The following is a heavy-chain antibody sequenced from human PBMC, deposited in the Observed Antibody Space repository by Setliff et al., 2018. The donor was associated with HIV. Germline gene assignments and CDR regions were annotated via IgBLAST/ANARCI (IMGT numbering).Heavy chain of an antibody. CDR1: GYSISSGYY. Sequence: SETLSLTCTVSGYSISSGYYWGWIRQPPGKGLEWIGSIYYSGRTYYNPSLKSRVTISVDTSKNQFSLKLSSVTAADTAVYYCARVGWDYYDRTIDYWGQGTLVTVSS. CDR3: ARVGWDYYDRTIDY. V-gene: IGHV4-38-2*02. CDR2: IYYSGRT. D-gene: IGHD3-22*01. J-gene: IGHJ4*02.